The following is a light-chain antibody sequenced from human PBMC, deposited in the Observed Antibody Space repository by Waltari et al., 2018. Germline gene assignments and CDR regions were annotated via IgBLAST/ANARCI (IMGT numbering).Light chain of an antibody. J-gene: IGKJ2*01. V-gene: IGKV1-33*01. CDR2: AVS. CDR1: QDTGDS. CDR3: QQYRSLPLT. Sequence: DIQLNQTPSSLSASVGDRLTITCQASQDTGDSLNWFQHKPGTPPELLIYAVSRLDYGVPSRFTGSRSGTNYSFSITNLQPDDIATYFCQQYRSLPLTFGQGTK.